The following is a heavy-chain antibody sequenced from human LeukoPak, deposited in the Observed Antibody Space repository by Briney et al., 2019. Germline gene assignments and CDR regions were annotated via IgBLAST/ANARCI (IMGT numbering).Heavy chain of an antibody. CDR1: RFSPSSYT. D-gene: IGHD5-24*01. CDR3: AKDLFGDGYNFDY. CDR2: IIVSGGGT. V-gene: IGHV3-23*01. Sequence: PRGSLRHSRAPSRFSPSSYTMCWVRHAPGKRVERVSIIIVSGGGTYYAHSAKGRVTISPDNSKNILYLQMNSLRAEDTAVYYCAKDLFGDGYNFDYWGQGTLVTVSS. J-gene: IGHJ4*02.